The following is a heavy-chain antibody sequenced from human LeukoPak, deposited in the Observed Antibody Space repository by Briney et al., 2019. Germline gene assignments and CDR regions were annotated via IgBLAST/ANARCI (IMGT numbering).Heavy chain of an antibody. CDR1: GGTFISYA. CDR3: ARDRVTHPTWVDY. V-gene: IGHV1-18*01. J-gene: IGHJ4*02. D-gene: IGHD4-23*01. Sequence: ASVKVSCKASGGTFISYAISWVRQAPGQGLEWMGWISAYNGNTNYAQKLQGRVTMTTDTSTSTAYMELRSLRSDDTAVYYCARDRVTHPTWVDYWGQGTLVTVSS. CDR2: ISAYNGNT.